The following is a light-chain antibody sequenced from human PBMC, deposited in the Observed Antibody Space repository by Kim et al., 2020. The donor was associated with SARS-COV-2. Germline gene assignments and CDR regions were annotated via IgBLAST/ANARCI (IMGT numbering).Light chain of an antibody. V-gene: IGKV1-27*01. CDR1: QCISNY. CDR3: QKYNTAPFT. J-gene: IGKJ4*01. Sequence: ASVGDRVTITCRASQCISNYLAWYQQKPGKVPQLLIYAASTLQSGVPSRFSGSVSVTDFTLTISSLQPEDVATYYCQKYNTAPFTFGGGTKVDIK. CDR2: AAS.